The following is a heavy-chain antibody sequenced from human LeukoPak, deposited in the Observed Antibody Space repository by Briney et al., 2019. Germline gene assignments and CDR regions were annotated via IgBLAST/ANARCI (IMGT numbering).Heavy chain of an antibody. Sequence: SETLSLTCAVYGGSFSGYYWSWIRQPPGKGLEWIGEINHSGSTNYNPSLKSRVTISVDTSKNQFSLKLSSVTAADTAVYYCARRDSTWYAHWGQGTLVTVSS. V-gene: IGHV4-34*01. CDR3: ARRDSTWYAH. D-gene: IGHD2/OR15-2a*01. CDR1: GGSFSGYY. J-gene: IGHJ5*02. CDR2: INHSGST.